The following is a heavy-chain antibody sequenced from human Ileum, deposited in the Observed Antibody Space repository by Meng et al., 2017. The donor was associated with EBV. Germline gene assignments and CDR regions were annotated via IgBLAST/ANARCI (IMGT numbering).Heavy chain of an antibody. CDR1: GFSLTPGGVG. Sequence: QITLKESGPTHVKPTQHLTLPCAFSGFSLTPGGVGVGWIRQPPGKALEWLALIYWNDDKRYSPSLKSRLTVTRDTSKNQVVLTLTNVDPVDTATYYCARRPGSPSSRFDYWGQGTLVTVSS. V-gene: IGHV2-5*01. CDR3: ARRPGSPSSRFDY. D-gene: IGHD6-6*01. CDR2: IYWNDDK. J-gene: IGHJ4*02.